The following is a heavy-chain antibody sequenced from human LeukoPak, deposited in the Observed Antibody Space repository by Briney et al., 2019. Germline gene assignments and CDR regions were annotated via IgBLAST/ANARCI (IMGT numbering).Heavy chain of an antibody. J-gene: IGHJ2*01. CDR3: ARLRGFDSSSSYYWYFDL. V-gene: IGHV4-4*07. CDR2: IYTSGST. Sequence: SETLPLTCTVSGGSISSYYWSWIRQPAGKGLEWTGRIYTSGSTNYNPSLKSRVTMSVDTSKNQFSLKLSSVTAADTAVYYCARLRGFDSSSSYYWYFDLWGRGTLVTVSS. CDR1: GGSISSYY. D-gene: IGHD6-6*01.